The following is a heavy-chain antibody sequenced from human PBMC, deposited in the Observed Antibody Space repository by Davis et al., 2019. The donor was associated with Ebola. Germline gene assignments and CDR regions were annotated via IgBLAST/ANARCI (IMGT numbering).Heavy chain of an antibody. CDR1: GFTFSSYS. CDR2: ISSSSSYI. CDR3: ARVGGSVVRGVIGY. D-gene: IGHD3-10*01. Sequence: GESLKISCAASGFTFSSYSMNWVRQAPGKGLEWVSSISSSSSYIYYADSVKGRFTISRDNAKNSLYLQMNSLRAEDTAVYYCARVGGSVVRGVIGYWGQGTLVTVSS. J-gene: IGHJ4*02. V-gene: IGHV3-21*01.